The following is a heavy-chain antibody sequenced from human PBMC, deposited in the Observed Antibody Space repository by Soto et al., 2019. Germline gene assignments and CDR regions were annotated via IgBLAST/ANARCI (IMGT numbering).Heavy chain of an antibody. CDR2: INHSGTT. CDR1: GESLNAYY. CDR3: ANTPHYYGSGILN. V-gene: IGHV4-34*01. D-gene: IGHD3-10*01. J-gene: IGHJ4*02. Sequence: LSLTCAVYGESLNAYYWSWIRQPPGKGLEWLGEINHSGTTNYNPSLKSRVTLSIDTSKHQLSLNLTSVTAADTAVYHCANTPHYYGSGILNWGQGNLVTVSS.